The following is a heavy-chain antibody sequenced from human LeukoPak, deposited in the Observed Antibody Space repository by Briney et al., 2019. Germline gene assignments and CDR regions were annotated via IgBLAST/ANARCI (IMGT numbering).Heavy chain of an antibody. CDR2: ISGGGDRT. D-gene: IGHD5-12*01. CDR3: AKGHSAYGTGFDY. Sequence: PGGSLRLSCAASGITSSTFAMSWVRQAPGRGLECVSVISGGGDRTYYAETVRGRFTISRDNSKNTLYLQMSSLRADDTAIYYCAKGHSAYGTGFDYWGQGTLVTVSS. V-gene: IGHV3-23*01. J-gene: IGHJ4*02. CDR1: GITSSTFA.